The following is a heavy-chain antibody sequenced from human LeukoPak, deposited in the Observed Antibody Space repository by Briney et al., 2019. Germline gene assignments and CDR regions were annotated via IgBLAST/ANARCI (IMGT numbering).Heavy chain of an antibody. V-gene: IGHV3-15*01. CDR3: TTDVSVYGDMYYFDY. CDR2: IRSQTDGGTA. J-gene: IGHJ4*02. Sequence: GGSLRLSCAASGFIFSNAWMSWVRQAPGKGLEWVGRIRSQTDGGTADYAAPVKGRFTISRDDSKDTLYLQMNSLTIEDTAVYYCTTDVSVYGDMYYFDYWGQGTLVTVSS. CDR1: GFIFSNAW. D-gene: IGHD4-17*01.